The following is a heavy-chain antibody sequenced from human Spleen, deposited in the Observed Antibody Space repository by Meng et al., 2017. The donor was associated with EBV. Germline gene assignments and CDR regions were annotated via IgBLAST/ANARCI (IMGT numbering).Heavy chain of an antibody. CDR3: ARVGSGPEGGRISDY. J-gene: IGHJ4*02. CDR2: IYYKGST. CDR1: GDSISSRSYY. V-gene: IGHV4-39*07. D-gene: IGHD5-12*01. Sequence: QVQLQESGPGLVEPSQTLSLTCTVSGDSISSRSYYWGWIRQPPGKGLEWIGSIYYKGSTYYNPSLKSRVTISLDTSQNWFSLKMTSVTAADTAVYYCARVGSGPEGGRISDYWGQGTLVTVSS.